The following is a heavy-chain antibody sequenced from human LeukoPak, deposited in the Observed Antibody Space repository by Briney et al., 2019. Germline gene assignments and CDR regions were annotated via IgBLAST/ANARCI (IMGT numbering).Heavy chain of an antibody. J-gene: IGHJ4*02. CDR3: ARDGMTYGRHFDY. CDR2: IKQDGSEK. Sequence: PGGSLRLSCAASGFTFSSYWMSWVRQAPGKGLEWVANIKQDGSEKYYVDSVKGRFTISRDNAKSTVYLQMNSLRTDDTAVYYCARDGMTYGRHFDYWGQGILVTVSS. CDR1: GFTFSSYW. D-gene: IGHD3-10*01. V-gene: IGHV3-7*01.